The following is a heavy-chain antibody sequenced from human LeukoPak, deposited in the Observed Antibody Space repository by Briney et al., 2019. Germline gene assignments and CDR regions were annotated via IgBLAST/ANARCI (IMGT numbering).Heavy chain of an antibody. CDR3: ARVAGFFNWFDP. V-gene: IGHV1-2*02. J-gene: IGHJ5*02. D-gene: IGHD6-19*01. Sequence: GASVKVSCKASGYTFTGYYMHWVRQAPGQGLEWVGWINPNSGGTNYAQKFQGRVTMTRDTSISTAYMELSRLRSDDTAVYYCARVAGFFNWFDPWGQGTLVTVSS. CDR1: GYTFTGYY. CDR2: INPNSGGT.